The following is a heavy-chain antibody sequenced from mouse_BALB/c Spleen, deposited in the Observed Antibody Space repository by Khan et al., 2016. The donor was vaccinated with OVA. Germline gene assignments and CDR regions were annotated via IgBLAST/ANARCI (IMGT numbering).Heavy chain of an antibody. J-gene: IGHJ4*01. D-gene: IGHD1-1*01. CDR3: ARGNYYGYAMDY. CDR2: ISYSGST. CDR1: GYSITSNYA. Sequence: EVQLQESGPGLVKPSQSLSLTCTVTGYSITSNYAWNWIRQFPGNKLEWMGYISYSGSTSYNPSLKNRISITRDTSKNQFFLQLNSVTTEDTATYYCARGNYYGYAMDYWGQGTSVTVSS. V-gene: IGHV3-2*02.